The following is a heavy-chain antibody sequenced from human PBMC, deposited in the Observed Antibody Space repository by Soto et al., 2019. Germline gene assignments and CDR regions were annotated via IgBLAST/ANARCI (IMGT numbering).Heavy chain of an antibody. CDR3: ARVGPGYRSSRKPGVVDY. D-gene: IGHD6-13*01. CDR2: IYHSGST. J-gene: IGHJ4*02. V-gene: IGHV4-30-2*01. Sequence: SETLSLTCAVSGGSISSGGYSWSWIRQPPGTGLEWIGYIYHSGSTYYNPSLKSRVTISVDRSKNQFSLKLTSVTAADTAVYYCARVGPGYRSSRKPGVVDYWGQGTLVTVSS. CDR1: GGSISSGGYS.